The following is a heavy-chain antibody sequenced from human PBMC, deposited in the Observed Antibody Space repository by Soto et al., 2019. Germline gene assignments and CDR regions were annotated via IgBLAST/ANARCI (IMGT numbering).Heavy chain of an antibody. CDR2: IIPILGIA. CDR1: GGTFSSYT. V-gene: IGHV1-69*02. CDR3: ARTISGFGARYYFDY. J-gene: IGHJ4*02. Sequence: QVQLVQSGAEVKKPGSSVKVSCKASGGTFSSYTISWVRQAPGQGLEWMGRIIPILGIANYAQKFQGRVTIXAEXSXTTAYLGLSSLRSEDTAVYYCARTISGFGARYYFDYWGQGTLVTVSS. D-gene: IGHD3-10*01.